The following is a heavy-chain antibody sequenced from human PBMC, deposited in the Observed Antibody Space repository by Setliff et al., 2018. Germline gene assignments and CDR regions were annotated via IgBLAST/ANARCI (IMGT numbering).Heavy chain of an antibody. Sequence: PGGSLRLSCTSSGFTFSTYWMSWVRQAPGKGLEWVANIQQDGGEKYHVDSVMGRFTISRDNSKNTIYLQMNSLRADDTAVYYCARDATYYYDTSGHYSDYFDYWAQGTLVTVSS. D-gene: IGHD3-22*01. CDR3: ARDATYYYDTSGHYSDYFDY. CDR1: GFTFSTYW. CDR2: IQQDGGEK. J-gene: IGHJ4*02. V-gene: IGHV3-7*03.